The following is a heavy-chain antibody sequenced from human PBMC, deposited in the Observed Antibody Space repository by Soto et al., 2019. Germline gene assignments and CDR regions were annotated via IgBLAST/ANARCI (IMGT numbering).Heavy chain of an antibody. J-gene: IGHJ4*02. CDR1: GGSFSGYY. V-gene: IGHV4-34*03. Sequence: SETLSLTCAVYGGSFSGYYWSWIRQPPGKGLEWIGEINHTGGTNYNPSLKSRVAMSVDKSKNQFSLNLNSVTAADTAVYYVGSERGGGSYNGLDYWGQGTMVSVAS. D-gene: IGHD3-16*01. CDR3: GSERGGGSYNGLDY. CDR2: INHTGGT.